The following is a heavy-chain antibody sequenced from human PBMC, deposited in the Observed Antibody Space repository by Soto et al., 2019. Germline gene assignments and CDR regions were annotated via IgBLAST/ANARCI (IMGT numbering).Heavy chain of an antibody. Sequence: SETLSATFTVFCGSISRDYWSWIRKPPGKGLEWIGYMYNTGSTVYNPPFKSRVTISVDTSKNQFSLKLNSVTAADTAVYYCARDLWGYCGTDCYPLDVWGQGTTVTVS. CDR3: ARDLWGYCGTDCYPLDV. V-gene: IGHV4-59*01. D-gene: IGHD2-21*02. CDR1: CGSISRDY. CDR2: MYNTGST. J-gene: IGHJ6*02.